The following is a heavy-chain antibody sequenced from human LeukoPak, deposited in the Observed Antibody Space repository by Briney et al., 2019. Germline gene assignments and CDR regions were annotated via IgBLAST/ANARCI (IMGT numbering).Heavy chain of an antibody. V-gene: IGHV4-39*01. D-gene: IGHD1-26*01. CDR2: IYYSGRT. CDR3: AKSGGYGLIDY. CDR1: GGSISSSSYY. J-gene: IGHJ4*02. Sequence: KTSETLSLTCTVSGGSISSSSYYWGWIRQPPGKGLEWIGSIYYSGRTYYNPSLKSRVTISVDTSKNQFSLKLSSVTAADTAMYYCAKSGGYGLIDYWGQGTRVTVSS.